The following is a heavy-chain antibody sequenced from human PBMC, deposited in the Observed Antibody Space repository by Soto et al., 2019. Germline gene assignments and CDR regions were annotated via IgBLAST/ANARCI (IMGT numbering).Heavy chain of an antibody. D-gene: IGHD6-13*01. CDR2: IYYSGST. V-gene: IGHV4-59*08. Sequence: PSETLSLTCTVCGGSISSYYWSWIRQPPGKGLEWIGYIYYSGSTNYNPSLKSRVTISVDTSKNQFSLKLSSVTAADTAVYYCARHPYSSSSSRPYYYYYMDVWGKGTTVTVSS. CDR3: ARHPYSSSSSRPYYYYYMDV. J-gene: IGHJ6*03. CDR1: GGSISSYY.